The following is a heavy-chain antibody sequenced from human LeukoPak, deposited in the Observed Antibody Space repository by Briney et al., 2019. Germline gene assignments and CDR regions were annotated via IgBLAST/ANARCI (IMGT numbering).Heavy chain of an antibody. J-gene: IGHJ3*02. V-gene: IGHV3-21*04. Sequence: GGSLRLSCAASGITFTSSSMTWVRQAPGKGLEWVSSISSSGSYIYFADSLKGRFTISRDNAKNSLYLQMNSLRAEDTALYYCAKDIPSYGSGSYNAFDIWGQGTMVTVSS. D-gene: IGHD3-10*01. CDR2: ISSSGSYI. CDR1: GITFTSSS. CDR3: AKDIPSYGSGSYNAFDI.